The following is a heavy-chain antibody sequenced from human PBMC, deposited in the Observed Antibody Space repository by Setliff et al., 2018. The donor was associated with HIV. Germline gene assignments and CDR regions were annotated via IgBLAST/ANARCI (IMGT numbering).Heavy chain of an antibody. CDR3: AKGPRGLGLRYFFDY. D-gene: IGHD3-10*01. CDR2: INHSGIT. CDR1: GGSFSASY. Sequence: SETLSLTCAVYGGSFSASYWSWIRQAPGKGLEWIGEINHSGITHYNPSLETRVTMFVDTSKNQFSLRLSPVTAADTASYYCAKGPRGLGLRYFFDYWAQGSPVTVSS. J-gene: IGHJ4*02. V-gene: IGHV4-34*01.